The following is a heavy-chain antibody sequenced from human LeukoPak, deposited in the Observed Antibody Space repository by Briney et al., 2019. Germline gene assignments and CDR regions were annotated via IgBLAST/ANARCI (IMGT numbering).Heavy chain of an antibody. CDR1: GFTFDDYA. J-gene: IGHJ4*02. V-gene: IGHV3-9*03. D-gene: IGHD2-21*01. CDR3: ARGLVGAAVEGLCDY. CDR2: ISWNSGSI. Sequence: GGSLRLSCAASGFTFDDYAMHWVRQAPGKGLEWVSGISWNSGSIGYADSVKGRFTISRDNAKNSLYLQMNSLRSEDMAFYYCARGLVGAAVEGLCDYWGQGTLVTVSS.